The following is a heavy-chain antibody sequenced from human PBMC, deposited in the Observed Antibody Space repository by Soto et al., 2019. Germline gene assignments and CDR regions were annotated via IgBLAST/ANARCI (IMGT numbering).Heavy chain of an antibody. CDR2: ISYDGSNK. Sequence: GGSLRLSCAASGFTFSSYAMHWVRQAPGKGLEWVAVISYDGSNKYYADSVKGRFTISRDNSKNTLYLQMNSLRAEDTAVYYCARGGDIVVVAATVDYWGQGTLVTVSS. V-gene: IGHV3-30-3*01. D-gene: IGHD2-15*01. CDR1: GFTFSSYA. CDR3: ARGGDIVVVAATVDY. J-gene: IGHJ4*02.